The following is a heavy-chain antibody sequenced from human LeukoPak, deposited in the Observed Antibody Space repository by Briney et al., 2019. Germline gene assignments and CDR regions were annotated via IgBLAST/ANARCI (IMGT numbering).Heavy chain of an antibody. V-gene: IGHV3-30*18. J-gene: IGHJ4*02. D-gene: IGHD5-18*01. Sequence: PGGSLRLSCAASGFTFSSYWMSWVRQAPGKGLEWVAVISYDGSNKYYADSVKGRFTTSRDNSKNTLYLQMNSLRPEDTAVYYCAKDQGYSYGYVSYWGQGTLVTVSS. CDR3: AKDQGYSYGYVSY. CDR1: GFTFSSYW. CDR2: ISYDGSNK.